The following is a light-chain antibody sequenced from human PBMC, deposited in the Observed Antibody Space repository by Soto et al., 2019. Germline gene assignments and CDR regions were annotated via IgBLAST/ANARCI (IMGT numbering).Light chain of an antibody. CDR1: QSVLYSSKNKNF. J-gene: IGKJ4*01. CDR3: QQYHSTPYS. CDR2: WAS. V-gene: IGKV4-1*01. Sequence: DIVLTQSPDSLAVSLGERATINCKSSQSVLYSSKNKNFLGWYQQQPGQPPKLLINWASTREPGVPDRFSGSGSGTDFTLTISSLQAEDVAVYYCQQYHSTPYSFGGGIKVEIK.